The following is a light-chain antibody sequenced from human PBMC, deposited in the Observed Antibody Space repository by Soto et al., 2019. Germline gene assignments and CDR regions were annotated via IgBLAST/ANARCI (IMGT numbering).Light chain of an antibody. CDR1: QIINSY. CDR2: AAS. Sequence: MTPSPSPPSASVGDRVIITCRTSQIINSYLAWYQQKPGKAPELLIYAASTLQSGVPSRFSGSGSGTDFTLTISCLQSEDFATYYCQQYYSFPLTFGQGTRLEIK. CDR3: QQYYSFPLT. J-gene: IGKJ5*01. V-gene: IGKV1D-8*04.